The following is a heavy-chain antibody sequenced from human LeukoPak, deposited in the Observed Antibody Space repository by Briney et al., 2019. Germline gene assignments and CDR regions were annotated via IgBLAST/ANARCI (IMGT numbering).Heavy chain of an antibody. J-gene: IGHJ6*02. Sequence: ASVKVSCKASGYTFNNYDINWVRQAPGQGLEWMGWMNPNSGNTGYAQRFQGRFTLTRETFISTAYMELSSLRSDDTAVYYCVRAMAPLDTFNYQYAMDVWGQGTMVTVSS. CDR2: MNPNSGNT. CDR1: GYTFNNYD. V-gene: IGHV1-8*01. CDR3: VRAMAPLDTFNYQYAMDV. D-gene: IGHD5-24*01.